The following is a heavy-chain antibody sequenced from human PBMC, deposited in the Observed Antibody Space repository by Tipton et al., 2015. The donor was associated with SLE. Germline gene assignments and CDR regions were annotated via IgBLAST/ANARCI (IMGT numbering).Heavy chain of an antibody. J-gene: IGHJ6*02. V-gene: IGHV4-34*01. CDR1: GGSFRGYY. Sequence: TLSLTCAVYGGSFRGYYWSWIRQPPGKGLAWIAEINHSGNANYNPSLNSRVTISVDTSKSQVSLKLSSVTAADTAVYYCARVTRGDYGMDVRGQGTTVTGAS. CDR3: ARVTRGDYGMDV. CDR2: INHSGNA. D-gene: IGHD1-14*01.